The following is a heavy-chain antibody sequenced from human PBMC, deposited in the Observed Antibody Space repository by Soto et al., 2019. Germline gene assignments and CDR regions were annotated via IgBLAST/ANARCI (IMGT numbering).Heavy chain of an antibody. Sequence: QVTLKESGPVLVKPTETLTLTCTVSGFSLSNARMGVSWIRQPPGKALEWLAHIFSNDEKSYSTSLKSRLTLPKDTSKSPVVLTMTKIDPVENATYYCARRRGYSCYDYDYWGQGTLGNVSS. CDR1: GFSLSNARMG. D-gene: IGHD5-12*01. V-gene: IGHV2-26*01. CDR2: IFSNDEK. J-gene: IGHJ4*02. CDR3: ARRRGYSCYDYDY.